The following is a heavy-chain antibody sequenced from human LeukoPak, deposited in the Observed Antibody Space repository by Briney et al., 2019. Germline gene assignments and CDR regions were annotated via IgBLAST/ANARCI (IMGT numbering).Heavy chain of an antibody. Sequence: GGPLRLSGAASGFTVSSNYMSWVRQAPGKGLEGVSVIYSGGSTYYADSVKGRFTISRDNSKNTLYLQMNSLRAEDAAVYYCARARGYNYMKPDFEYWGQGTLVTVSS. J-gene: IGHJ4*02. D-gene: IGHD5-24*01. V-gene: IGHV3-53*01. CDR1: GFTVSSNY. CDR2: IYSGGST. CDR3: ARARGYNYMKPDFEY.